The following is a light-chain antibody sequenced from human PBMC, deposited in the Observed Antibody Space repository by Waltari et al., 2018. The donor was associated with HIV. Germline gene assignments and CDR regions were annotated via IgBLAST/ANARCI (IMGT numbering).Light chain of an antibody. CDR1: SGSFSSNY. J-gene: IGLJ2*01. CDR2: QDN. CDR3: QSYDSNNHVL. V-gene: IGLV6-57*01. Sequence: NFMLTQPHSVSESPGKTVTISCTRRSGSFSSNYVQWHQQRPGSSPTTSIDQDNQRPSGVPDRFAGSIDSSSNSASLTISGLKTEDEADYYCQSYDSNNHVLFGGGTKLTVL.